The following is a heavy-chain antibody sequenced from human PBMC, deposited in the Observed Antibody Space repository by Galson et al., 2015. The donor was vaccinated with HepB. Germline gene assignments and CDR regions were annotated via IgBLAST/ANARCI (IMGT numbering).Heavy chain of an antibody. J-gene: IGHJ6*02. V-gene: IGHV3-48*03. D-gene: IGHD2-15*01. CDR1: GFTFSSYE. Sequence: SLRLSCAASGFTFSSYEMNWVRQAPGKGLEWVSYISSSGSTIYYADSVKGRFTISRDNAKNSLYLQMNSLRAEDTAVYYCARDRGGYCSGGSCPYYYGMDVWGQGTTVTVSS. CDR3: ARDRGGYCSGGSCPYYYGMDV. CDR2: ISSSGSTI.